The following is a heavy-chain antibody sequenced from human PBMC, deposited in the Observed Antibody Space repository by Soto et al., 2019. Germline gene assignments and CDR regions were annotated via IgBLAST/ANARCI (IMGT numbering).Heavy chain of an antibody. Sequence: QVQLVQSGAEVKKPESSVKVSRKAPGGTFSTHAISWVRQAPGQGLEWMGGIIPMFGTANYAQRFQDRVTITADESTNTVYMELSSLRSEDTAVYFCASGIQLWLRRINNGYSGWGQGTLVTVSS. CDR3: ASGIQLWLRRINNGYSG. CDR2: IIPMFGTA. J-gene: IGHJ4*02. CDR1: GGTFSTHA. V-gene: IGHV1-69*12. D-gene: IGHD5-18*01.